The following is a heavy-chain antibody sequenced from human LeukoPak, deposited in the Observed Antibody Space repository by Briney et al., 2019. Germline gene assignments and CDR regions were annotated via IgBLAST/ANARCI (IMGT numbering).Heavy chain of an antibody. CDR1: GFTFSSYA. D-gene: IGHD3-16*01. Sequence: GGSLRLSCAASGFTFSSYAMTWVRQAPGKGLEWVSGISASASGGITYYADSVKGRFTISRDNSKNTLYLQMNSLRAEDTAVYYCAKDSLADIDYWGQGTLVTVSS. V-gene: IGHV3-23*01. CDR2: ISASASGGIT. CDR3: AKDSLADIDY. J-gene: IGHJ4*02.